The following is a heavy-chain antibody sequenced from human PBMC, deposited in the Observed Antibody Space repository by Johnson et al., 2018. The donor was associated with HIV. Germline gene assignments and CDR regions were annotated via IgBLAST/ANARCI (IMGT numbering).Heavy chain of an antibody. D-gene: IGHD1-26*01. CDR1: GFTFSSYD. V-gene: IGHV3-66*01. J-gene: IGHJ3*02. CDR2: IYSGGST. Sequence: VQLVESGGVVVQPGGSLRLSCAASGFTFSSYDMHWVRQATGKGLEWVSVIYSGGSTYYADSVKGRFTISRDNSKNTLYLQMNSMRVEDTAVYYCAREGEDAFDIWGQGTMVTVSS. CDR3: AREGEDAFDI.